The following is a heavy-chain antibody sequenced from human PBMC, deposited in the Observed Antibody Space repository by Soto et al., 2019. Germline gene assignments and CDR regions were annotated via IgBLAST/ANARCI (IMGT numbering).Heavy chain of an antibody. CDR3: ARGLKADFWSGYYLDAFDI. V-gene: IGHV4-34*01. Sequence: PSETLSLTCAVYGWSFSGYDWSWIRQPPGKGLEWIGEINHSGSTNYNPSLKSRVTISVDTSKNQFSLKLSSVTAADTAVYYCARGLKADFWSGYYLDAFDIWGQGTMVTVSS. D-gene: IGHD3-3*01. CDR1: GWSFSGYD. CDR2: INHSGST. J-gene: IGHJ3*02.